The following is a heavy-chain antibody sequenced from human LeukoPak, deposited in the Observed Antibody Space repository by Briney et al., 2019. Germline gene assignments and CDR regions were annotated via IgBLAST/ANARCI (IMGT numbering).Heavy chain of an antibody. J-gene: IGHJ4*02. CDR1: GFTFSTYW. V-gene: IGHV3-74*01. Sequence: PGGSLRLSCAASGFTFSTYWMHWVRQAPGKGLGWVSRINSDGSSTNYADSVKGRFTISRDNAKNTLYLQMNSLRAEDTAVYYCVRDMGHYDKVRGQGTLVTVSS. D-gene: IGHD3-22*01. CDR3: VRDMGHYDKV. CDR2: INSDGSST.